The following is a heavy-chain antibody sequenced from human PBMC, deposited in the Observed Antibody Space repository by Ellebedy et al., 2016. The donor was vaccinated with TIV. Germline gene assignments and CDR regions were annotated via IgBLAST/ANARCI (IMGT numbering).Heavy chain of an antibody. V-gene: IGHV3-30-3*01. D-gene: IGHD2-15*01. CDR2: ISGDGTNT. CDR3: AKKLVVAGLRTTDAFDI. J-gene: IGHJ3*02. CDR1: GFPFSCA. Sequence: GGSLRLSXAASGFPFSCAMHWVRLAPGKGLEWVAVISGDGTNTYYADSVKGRFTISRDNSKNTLSPQMNSLRAEDTALYYCAKKLVVAGLRTTDAFDIWGQGTMVTVSS.